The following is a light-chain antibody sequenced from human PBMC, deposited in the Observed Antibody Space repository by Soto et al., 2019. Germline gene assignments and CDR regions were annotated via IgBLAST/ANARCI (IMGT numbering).Light chain of an antibody. CDR1: RRVLSTSNNQNY. J-gene: IGKJ3*01. V-gene: IGKV4-1*01. CDR3: QQYYLVPFT. Sequence: DIVMTQPPASLGVSLAEGATINSSSTRRVLSTSNNQNYLAWYQQKSGQPPKLLIYGASARESGVPARFSGSGSGTDFTLTINGLQAEDVAVYYCQQYYLVPFTFGPGTKVDIK. CDR2: GAS.